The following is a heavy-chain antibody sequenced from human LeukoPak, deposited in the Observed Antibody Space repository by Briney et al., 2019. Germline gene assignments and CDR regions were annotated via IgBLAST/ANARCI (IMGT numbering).Heavy chain of an antibody. V-gene: IGHV4-34*01. CDR3: VTYYFDSSGPKKNY. D-gene: IGHD3-22*01. CDR2: INHSGST. Sequence: SGTLSLTCAVYGGSFSGYYWSWIRQPPGKGLERIGEINHSGSTNYNPSLKSRVTISVDTSKKQFSLKLSSVTAADTAVYYCVTYYFDSSGPKKNYWGQGTLVTVSS. J-gene: IGHJ4*02. CDR1: GGSFSGYY.